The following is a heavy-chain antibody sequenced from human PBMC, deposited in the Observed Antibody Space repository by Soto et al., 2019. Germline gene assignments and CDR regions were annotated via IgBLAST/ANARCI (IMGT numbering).Heavy chain of an antibody. V-gene: IGHV1-2*02. CDR1: GYTFTDYY. D-gene: IGHD3-16*01. Sequence: QVQLVQSGAEVRKPGASVKVSCRASGYTFTDYYIHWVRQAPGQGLEWLGWINPNNGGTNYARKFQGRVTLTRDTSISTAYMDLSGLQSDDTAIYYCSRDRRYPFFDSWGQGTLVTVSS. CDR2: INPNNGGT. J-gene: IGHJ4*02. CDR3: SRDRRYPFFDS.